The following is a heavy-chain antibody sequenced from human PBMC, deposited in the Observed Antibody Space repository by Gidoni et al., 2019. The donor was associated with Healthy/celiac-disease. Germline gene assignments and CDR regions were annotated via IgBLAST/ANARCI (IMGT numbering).Heavy chain of an antibody. V-gene: IGHV3-30*18. Sequence: QVQLVESGGGVVQPGRSLRLSCAASGFTFSSYGMHWVRQAPGKGLEWVAVISYDESNKYYADSVKGRFTISRDNSKNTLYLQMNSLRVEDTAVYYCAKVQIQLWLRQNGMDVWGQGTTVTVSS. D-gene: IGHD5-18*01. CDR1: GFTFSSYG. J-gene: IGHJ6*02. CDR3: AKVQIQLWLRQNGMDV. CDR2: ISYDESNK.